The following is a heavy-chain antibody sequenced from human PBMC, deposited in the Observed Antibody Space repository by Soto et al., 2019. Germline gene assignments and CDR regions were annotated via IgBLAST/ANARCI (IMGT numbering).Heavy chain of an antibody. V-gene: IGHV3-23*01. CDR2: ISGSGGST. D-gene: IGHD2-15*01. CDR1: GFTFSSYA. J-gene: IGHJ3*02. Sequence: GGSLRLSCAASGFTFSSYAMSWVRQAPGKGLEWVSAISGSGGSTYYADSVKGRFTISRDNSKNTLYLQMNSLRAEDTAVYYCAKRLDIVVVAATFAFDIWGQGTMVTVSS. CDR3: AKRLDIVVVAATFAFDI.